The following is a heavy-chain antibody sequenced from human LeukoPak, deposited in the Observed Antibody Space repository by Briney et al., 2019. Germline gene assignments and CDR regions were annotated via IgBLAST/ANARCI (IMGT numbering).Heavy chain of an antibody. Sequence: GASVKVSCKASGYTFSSYAISWVRQAPGQGLEWMGGIIPIFGTANYAQKFQGRVTITADESTSTAYMELSSLRSEDTAVYYCARFRDGYNRGYLDYWGQGTLVTVSS. CDR3: ARFRDGYNRGYLDY. D-gene: IGHD5-24*01. CDR1: GYTFSSYA. CDR2: IIPIFGTA. V-gene: IGHV1-69*13. J-gene: IGHJ4*02.